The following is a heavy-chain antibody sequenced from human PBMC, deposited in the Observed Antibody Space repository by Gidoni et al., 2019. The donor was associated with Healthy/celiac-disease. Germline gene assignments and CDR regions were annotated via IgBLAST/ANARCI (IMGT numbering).Heavy chain of an antibody. D-gene: IGHD3-22*01. J-gene: IGHJ4*02. CDR3: ARDDYYDSSGYYVY. Sequence: EWVSYISSSSSYTNYADSAKGRFTISRDNAKNSLYLQMNSLRAEDTAVYYCARDDYYDSSGYYVYWGQGTLVTVSS. CDR2: ISSSSSYT. V-gene: IGHV3-11*06.